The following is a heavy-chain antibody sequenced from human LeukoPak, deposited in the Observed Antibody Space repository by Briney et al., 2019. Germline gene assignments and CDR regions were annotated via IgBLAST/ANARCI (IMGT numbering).Heavy chain of an antibody. CDR3: ARRGSSSSLDF. Sequence: PSETLSLTCTVSGGSWSWIRQPPGKGLEWIGYIYYSGSTNYNPSLKSRVTISVDTSKNQFSLNLTSVTAADTAVYYCARRGSSSSLDFWGQGTLVIVSS. J-gene: IGHJ4*02. D-gene: IGHD6-6*01. CDR2: IYYSGST. CDR1: GGS. V-gene: IGHV4-59*08.